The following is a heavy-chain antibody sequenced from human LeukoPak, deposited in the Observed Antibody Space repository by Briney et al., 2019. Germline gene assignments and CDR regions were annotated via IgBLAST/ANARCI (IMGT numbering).Heavy chain of an antibody. J-gene: IGHJ3*02. Sequence: SETLSLTCTVSGGSISSSSYYWGWIRQPPGKGLEWIGSIYYSGSTYYNPSLKNRVTISVDTSKNQFSLKLSSVTAADTAVYYCARRGGGSPRAFDIRGQGTMVTVSS. D-gene: IGHD3-16*01. CDR1: GGSISSSSYY. V-gene: IGHV4-39*01. CDR2: IYYSGST. CDR3: ARRGGGSPRAFDI.